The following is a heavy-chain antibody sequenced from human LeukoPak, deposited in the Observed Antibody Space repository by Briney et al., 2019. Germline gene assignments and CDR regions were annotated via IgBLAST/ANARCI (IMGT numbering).Heavy chain of an antibody. J-gene: IGHJ4*02. Sequence: GASVNVSCKGSGYTFTKYAISWVRQAPGQGLEYMGVIDTNTGNPTYAQGFTGRFVFSLDTSVSTAYLQISSLKAEDSAIYFCANCYGSSGFFAYWGQGTLVTVSS. CDR3: ANCYGSSGFFAY. D-gene: IGHD3-22*01. CDR2: IDTNTGNP. V-gene: IGHV7-4-1*02. CDR1: GYTFTKYA.